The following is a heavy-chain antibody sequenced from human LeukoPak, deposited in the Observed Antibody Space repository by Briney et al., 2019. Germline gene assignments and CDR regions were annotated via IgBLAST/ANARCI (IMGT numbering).Heavy chain of an antibody. CDR1: GFTFSSYG. V-gene: IGHV3-30*02. J-gene: IGHJ3*01. Sequence: GGSLRLSCAASGFTFSSYGMHWVRQAPGKGLEWVTFIRYDGSNKYYTDSVKARFTISRDNSKNTLYLQMNSLRAEDTAVYYCTRETAFDFWGQGTVVIVSS. CDR3: TRETAFDF. CDR2: IRYDGSNK.